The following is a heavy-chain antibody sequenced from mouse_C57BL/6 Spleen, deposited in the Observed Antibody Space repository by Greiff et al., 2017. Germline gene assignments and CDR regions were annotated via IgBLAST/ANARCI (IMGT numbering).Heavy chain of an antibody. CDR1: GFTFSDYY. Sequence: DVKLVESEGGLVQPGSSMKLSCTASGFTFSDYYMAWVRQVPEKGLEWVANINYDGSSTYYLDSLKSRFIISRDNAKNILYLQMSSLKSEDTATYYCAREEGYTMDYWGQGTSVTVSS. CDR3: AREEGYTMDY. CDR2: INYDGSST. J-gene: IGHJ4*01. D-gene: IGHD2-2*01. V-gene: IGHV5-16*01.